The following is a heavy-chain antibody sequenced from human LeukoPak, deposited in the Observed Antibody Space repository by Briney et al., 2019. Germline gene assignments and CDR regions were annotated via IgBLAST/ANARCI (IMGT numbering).Heavy chain of an antibody. V-gene: IGHV4-34*01. CDR3: ARKSNYYYGSGSYRNWFDP. J-gene: IGHJ5*02. D-gene: IGHD3-10*01. Sequence: SETLSLTCAVYGGSFSGYYWSWIRQPPGKGLEWIGEINHSGSTNYNPSLKSRVTISVDTSKNQFSLKLSSVTAADTAVYYCARKSNYYYGSGSYRNWFDPWGQGTLITVSS. CDR1: GGSFSGYY. CDR2: INHSGST.